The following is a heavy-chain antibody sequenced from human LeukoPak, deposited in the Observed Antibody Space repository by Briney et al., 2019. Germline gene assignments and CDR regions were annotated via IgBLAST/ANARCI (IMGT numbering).Heavy chain of an antibody. V-gene: IGHV1-2*02. J-gene: IGHJ4*02. D-gene: IGHD4-23*01. CDR2: INPKSGGT. CDR1: GYTFTAYY. CDR3: ARVRYDYGGKDFDY. Sequence: GASVKVSCKASGYTFTAYYMHWVRQAPGQGLEWMGWINPKSGGTKYVQKFQGRVTMTSDTSISTAYMEVSRLRTDDTAVYYSARVRYDYGGKDFDYWGQGTLVTVSS.